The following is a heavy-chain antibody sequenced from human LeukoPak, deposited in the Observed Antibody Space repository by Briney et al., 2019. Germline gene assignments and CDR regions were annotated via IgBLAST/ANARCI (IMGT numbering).Heavy chain of an antibody. Sequence: GGSLRLPCAASGFTFSSYWMHWVRQAPGKGLVWVSRINSDGSSTSYADSVKGRFTISRDNAKNTLYLQMNSLRAEDTAVYYCARAGGGYSYGHQGYWGQGTLVTVSS. CDR2: INSDGSST. D-gene: IGHD5-18*01. J-gene: IGHJ4*02. V-gene: IGHV3-74*01. CDR1: GFTFSSYW. CDR3: ARAGGGYSYGHQGY.